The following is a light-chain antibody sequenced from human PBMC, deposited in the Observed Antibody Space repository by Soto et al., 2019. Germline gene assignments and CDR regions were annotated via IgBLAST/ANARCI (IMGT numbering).Light chain of an antibody. J-gene: IGKJ5*01. CDR1: QSVNSR. CDR2: GAS. V-gene: IGKV3-20*01. CDR3: QQYFTSPIT. Sequence: EIVLTQSPGTLALSPGERATLSCRASQSVNSRLAWYQHKPGQAPRLLISGASNRASGIPARFSAWGSGTDFTLTISRVDPADFAFYYCQQYFTSPITVGQGTRLEI.